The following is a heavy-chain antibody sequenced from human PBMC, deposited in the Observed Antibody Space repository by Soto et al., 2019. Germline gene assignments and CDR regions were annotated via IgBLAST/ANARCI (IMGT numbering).Heavy chain of an antibody. CDR2: ITGSGGST. Sequence: PGGSLRLSCAASGLTFSTYAMMWVRQAPGKGLEWVSVITGSGGSTYYADSVKGRFTISRDTSKNTLSLQMNSLRAEDTAVYYCAKDRYGDYGGIDYWGQGTMVTVSS. CDR3: AKDRYGDYGGIDY. J-gene: IGHJ4*02. V-gene: IGHV3-23*01. CDR1: GLTFSTYA. D-gene: IGHD4-17*01.